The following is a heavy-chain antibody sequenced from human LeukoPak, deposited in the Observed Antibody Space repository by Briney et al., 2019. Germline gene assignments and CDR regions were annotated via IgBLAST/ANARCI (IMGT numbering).Heavy chain of an antibody. V-gene: IGHV1-69*04. D-gene: IGHD1-14*01. CDR3: ASFFRRFDP. Sequence: SVKVSCKASGGTFSSYAISWVRQAPGQGLEWMGRIIPILGIANYAQKFQGRVTITADKSTSTAYMELSGLRSEDTAVYYCASFFRRFDPWGQGTLVTVSS. CDR1: GGTFSSYA. J-gene: IGHJ5*02. CDR2: IIPILGIA.